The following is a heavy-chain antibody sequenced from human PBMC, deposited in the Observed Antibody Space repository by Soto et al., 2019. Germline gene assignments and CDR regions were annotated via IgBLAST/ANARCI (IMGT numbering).Heavy chain of an antibody. CDR1: GGSISSGGYY. Sequence: TSETLSLTCTVSGGSISSGGYYWSWIRQHPGKGLEWIGYIYYSGSTYYNPSLKSRVTISVDTSKNQFSLKLSSVTAADTATYYCAHRRVERYFDYWGQGTLVTVSS. V-gene: IGHV4-31*03. D-gene: IGHD1-1*01. CDR3: AHRRVERYFDY. CDR2: IYYSGST. J-gene: IGHJ4*02.